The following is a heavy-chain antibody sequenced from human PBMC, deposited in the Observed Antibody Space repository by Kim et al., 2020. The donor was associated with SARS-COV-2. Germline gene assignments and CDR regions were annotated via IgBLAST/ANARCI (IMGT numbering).Heavy chain of an antibody. CDR2: GRSA. D-gene: IGHD1-26*01. J-gene: IGHJ5*02. Sequence: GRSANDVDTVKGRFTISRDNSKNTLYLQMSSLRAEDTATYYCARVGAWGQGTLVIVSS. CDR3: ARVGA. V-gene: IGHV3-23*01.